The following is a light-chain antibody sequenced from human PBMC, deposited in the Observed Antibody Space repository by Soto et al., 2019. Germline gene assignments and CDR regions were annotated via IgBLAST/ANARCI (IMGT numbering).Light chain of an antibody. J-gene: IGKJ3*01. CDR1: QSISSC. V-gene: IGKV3-15*01. Sequence: EIVMTQSPATLSVSPGERVTLSCRASQSISSCLAWYQQKPGQAPRLLIYGASTKATGIPARFSGSGSGTEFTLTISSLHSEDFAVYYCQQYNNWPPFTFGPGTKVDIK. CDR2: GAS. CDR3: QQYNNWPPFT.